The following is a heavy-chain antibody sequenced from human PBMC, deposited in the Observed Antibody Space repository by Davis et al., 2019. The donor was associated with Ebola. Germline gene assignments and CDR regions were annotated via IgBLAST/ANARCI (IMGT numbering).Heavy chain of an antibody. J-gene: IGHJ4*02. CDR1: GGSISSGGYY. CDR2: IYYSGST. D-gene: IGHD3-22*01. Sequence: LSLTCTVSGGSISSGGYYWSWIRQHPGKGLEWIGYIYYSGSTYYNPSLKSRVTISVDTSKNQFSLKLSSVTAADTAVYYCAVTSLSYYYDSSGYYLLGGSFDYWGQGTLVTVSS. V-gene: IGHV4-31*03. CDR3: AVTSLSYYYDSSGYYLLGGSFDY.